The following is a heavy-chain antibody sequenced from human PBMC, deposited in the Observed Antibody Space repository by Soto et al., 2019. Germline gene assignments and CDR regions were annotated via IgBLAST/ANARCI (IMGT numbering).Heavy chain of an antibody. D-gene: IGHD2-15*01. J-gene: IGHJ4*02. CDR3: VTVVAASGSFDY. Sequence: ASVKVSCKASGGTFSSYAISWVRQAPGQGLEWMGGIIPIFGTANYAQKFQGRVTITADESTSTAYMELSSLRSEDTAVYYRVTVVAASGSFDYWGQGTLVTVSS. V-gene: IGHV1-69*13. CDR1: GGTFSSYA. CDR2: IIPIFGTA.